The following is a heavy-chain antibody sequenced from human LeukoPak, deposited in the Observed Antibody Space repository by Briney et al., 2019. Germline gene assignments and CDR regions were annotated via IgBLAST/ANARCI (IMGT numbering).Heavy chain of an antibody. CDR2: IYYYGDT. Sequence: SETLSLTCTVSGDSISSRSYYLGWIRQPPGKGLEWIGSIYYYGDTYYNPSLKSRITISVDTSKSQISLKLSSLTAADTAVYYCARNRTTTGVIERVDVFDVWGQGTIVTVSS. CDR1: GDSISSRSYY. D-gene: IGHD2-8*02. CDR3: ARNRTTTGVIERVDVFDV. J-gene: IGHJ3*01. V-gene: IGHV4-39*01.